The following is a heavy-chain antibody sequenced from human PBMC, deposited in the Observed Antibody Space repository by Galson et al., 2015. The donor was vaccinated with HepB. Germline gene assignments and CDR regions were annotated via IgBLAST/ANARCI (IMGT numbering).Heavy chain of an antibody. CDR2: MNSDGSST. CDR3: ARESILTGHWYLDY. CDR1: GFSLSSYW. J-gene: IGHJ4*02. Sequence: LRLSCAASGFSLSSYWMHWVRQDPGKGLVWVSRMNSDGSSTTYADAVKGRFTISRDNAKNTLYLQMSSLRAEDTAVYYCARESILTGHWYLDYWGRGTVVTVSS. V-gene: IGHV3-74*01. D-gene: IGHD3-9*01.